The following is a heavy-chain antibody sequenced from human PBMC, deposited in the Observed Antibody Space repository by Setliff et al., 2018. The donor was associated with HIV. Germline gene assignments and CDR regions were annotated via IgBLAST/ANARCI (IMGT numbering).Heavy chain of an antibody. CDR3: ARDSGYCSGDSCYSGLDY. CDR2: ISYDGSNK. Sequence: HPGGSLRLSCAASGFTLSSYVMHWVRQAPGKGLEWVSVISYDGSNKYYADSVKGRFTISRDNSKNTLYLQMNSLRAEDTAVFYCARDSGYCSGDSCYSGLDYWGQGTLVTVSS. CDR1: GFTLSSYV. J-gene: IGHJ4*02. V-gene: IGHV3-30*04. D-gene: IGHD2-15*01.